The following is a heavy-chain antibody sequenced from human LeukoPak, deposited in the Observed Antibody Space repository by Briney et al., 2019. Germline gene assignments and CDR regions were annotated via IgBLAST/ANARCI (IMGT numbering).Heavy chain of an antibody. V-gene: IGHV3-21*04. J-gene: IGHJ6*03. CDR2: ISSSSSYI. CDR3: ARADNRNYVPRYYYYYYMDV. D-gene: IGHD1-7*01. CDR1: GFTFSSYS. Sequence: GGSLRLSCAASGFTFSSYSMNWVRQAPGKGLEWVSSISSSSSYIYYADSVKGRFTISRDNAKNSLYLQMNSLRAEDTAVYYCARADNRNYVPRYYYYYYMDVWGKGTTVTVSS.